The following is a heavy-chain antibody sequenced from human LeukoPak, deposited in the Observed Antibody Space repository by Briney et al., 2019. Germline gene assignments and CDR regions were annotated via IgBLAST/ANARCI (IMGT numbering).Heavy chain of an antibody. V-gene: IGHV3-48*01. CDR2: ISDDSTTI. CDR1: GFSFSTHS. D-gene: IGHD5-18*01. CDR3: GRDDYTATSN. Sequence: GGSLRLSCAASGFSFSTHSMNWVRQAPGKGLEWVAYISDDSTTIYYADSVKGRFTISRDSAKNSLYLQMNSLRAEDTAVYYCGRDDYTATSNWGQGTLVTVPS. J-gene: IGHJ4*02.